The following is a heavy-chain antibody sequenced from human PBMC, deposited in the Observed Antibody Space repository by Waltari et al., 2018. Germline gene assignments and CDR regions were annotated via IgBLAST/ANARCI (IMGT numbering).Heavy chain of an antibody. CDR1: GGSISGFY. D-gene: IGHD2-21*02. Sequence: QVQLQESVPSLLKPSETLSLICTVSGGSISGFYWSWVRQPPGKGLDWIGYIYYTGSTNFNPSLKSRVTMSVDTSKNQFSLKLSPVTAADTAFYYCARGGGGDWEWFDPWGQGTLVTVSS. CDR3: ARGGGGDWEWFDP. J-gene: IGHJ5*02. V-gene: IGHV4-59*01. CDR2: IYYTGST.